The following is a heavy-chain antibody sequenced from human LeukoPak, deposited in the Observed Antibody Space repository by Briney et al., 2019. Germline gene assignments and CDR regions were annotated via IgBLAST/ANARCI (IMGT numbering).Heavy chain of an antibody. CDR2: IIPIFGTA. CDR3: ASGEGERLFHY. D-gene: IGHD3-16*01. Sequence: SVKVSCKASGGTCSSYAISWVRQAPGQGLEWMGRIIPIFGTANYAQKFQGRVTITTDESTSTAYMELSSLRSVDTAVYYCASGEGERLFHYWGQGTLVTVPS. J-gene: IGHJ4*02. V-gene: IGHV1-69*05. CDR1: GGTCSSYA.